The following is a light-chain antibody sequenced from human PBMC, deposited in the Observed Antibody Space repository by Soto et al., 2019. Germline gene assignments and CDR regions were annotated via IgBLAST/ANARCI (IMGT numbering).Light chain of an antibody. CDR2: DVS. CDR1: SSDVGGYSY. V-gene: IGLV2-11*01. CDR3: FSYAVSYTFV. J-gene: IGLJ1*01. Sequence: QSALTQPRSVSGSPGQSVTISCTGTSSDVGGYSYVSWYQQHPGKAPKLMIYDVSKRPSGIPDRFSGSKSGNTASLTISWLQTANEAVNYCFSYAVSYTFVFGTGTKLTVL.